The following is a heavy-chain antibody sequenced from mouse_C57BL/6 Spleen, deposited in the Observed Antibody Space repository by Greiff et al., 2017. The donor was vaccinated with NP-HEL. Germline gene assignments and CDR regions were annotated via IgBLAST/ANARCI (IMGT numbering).Heavy chain of an antibody. CDR3: ARSGPIFAY. V-gene: IGHV1-82*01. CDR1: GYAFSSSW. J-gene: IGHJ3*01. Sequence: VQLQQSGPELVKPGASVKISCKASGYAFSSSWMNWVKQRPGKGLEWIGRIYPGDGDTNYNGKFKGKATLTADKSSSTAYMQLSSLTSEDSAVYFCARSGPIFAYWGQGTLVTVSA. D-gene: IGHD1-3*01. CDR2: IYPGDGDT.